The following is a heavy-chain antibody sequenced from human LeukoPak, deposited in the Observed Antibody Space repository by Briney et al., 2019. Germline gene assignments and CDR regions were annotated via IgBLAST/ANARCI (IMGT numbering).Heavy chain of an antibody. J-gene: IGHJ3*02. CDR1: GFTINNNY. Sequence: PGGSLRLSCAASGFTINNNYMTWVRQAPGKGLEWVSVSYSGGSSYYADSVKGRFTMSRDSSENTVNLQMNILTVEDTAVYYCARILGTTDAFDIWGQGTMVTVSS. V-gene: IGHV3-53*01. CDR2: SYSGGSS. D-gene: IGHD2/OR15-2a*01. CDR3: ARILGTTDAFDI.